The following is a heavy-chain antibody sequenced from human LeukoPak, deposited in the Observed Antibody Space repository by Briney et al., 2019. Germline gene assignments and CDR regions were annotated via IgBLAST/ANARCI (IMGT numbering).Heavy chain of an antibody. Sequence: GSSLRLSRVASGFSFNDYSMHWVRQPPGEGLEWVSGISWNGGKMGYADSVRGRFTISRDNARNSLSLEMNNRRVEDTAFYYCAKELSTIATGSGAFDVWGQGTTVTVSS. CDR2: ISWNGGKM. D-gene: IGHD6-13*01. V-gene: IGHV3-9*01. CDR1: GFSFNDYS. CDR3: AKELSTIATGSGAFDV. J-gene: IGHJ3*01.